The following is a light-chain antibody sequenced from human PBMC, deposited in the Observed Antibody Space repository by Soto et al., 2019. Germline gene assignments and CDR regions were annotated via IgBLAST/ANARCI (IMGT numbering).Light chain of an antibody. CDR3: QHYYDFSWT. CDR2: ATS. V-gene: IGKV1-5*03. J-gene: IGKJ1*01. CDR1: QSISIL. Sequence: DIHLTQSPSTLSASVGDRVTITCRASQSISILLAWSQQKPGKAPNLLIYATSTLETGVSSRFSGSGSGTEFTLTISSLQPDDSATYYCQHYYDFSWTFGQGTKVEIK.